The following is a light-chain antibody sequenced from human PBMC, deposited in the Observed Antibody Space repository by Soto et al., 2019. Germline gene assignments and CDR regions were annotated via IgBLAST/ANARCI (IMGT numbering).Light chain of an antibody. V-gene: IGLV2-8*01. CDR1: SSDVGGYNY. CDR3: NPYAGFNHVV. J-gene: IGLJ2*01. Sequence: QSALTQPPSASGSPGQSVTISCTGTSSDVGGYNYDSWYQHHPGKAPKLMIYEVSKRPSGVPDRLSGSKSGNTSSLTVSGLQAEDEADFYCNPYAGFNHVVFGGGTKLTVL. CDR2: EVS.